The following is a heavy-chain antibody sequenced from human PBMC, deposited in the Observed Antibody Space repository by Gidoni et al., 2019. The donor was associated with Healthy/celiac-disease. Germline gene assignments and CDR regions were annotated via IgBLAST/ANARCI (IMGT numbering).Heavy chain of an antibody. D-gene: IGHD4-17*01. CDR3: ARVTYGDDGSLFDY. CDR2: MNPNSGNT. Sequence: QVQLVQSGAEVKKPGASVKVSCNASGYTFTSYDINCVRQATGQGLEWMGWMNPNSGNTGYAQKFQGRVTMTRNTSISTAYMELSSLRSEDTAVYYCARVTYGDDGSLFDYWGQGTLVTVSS. J-gene: IGHJ4*02. CDR1: GYTFTSYD. V-gene: IGHV1-8*01.